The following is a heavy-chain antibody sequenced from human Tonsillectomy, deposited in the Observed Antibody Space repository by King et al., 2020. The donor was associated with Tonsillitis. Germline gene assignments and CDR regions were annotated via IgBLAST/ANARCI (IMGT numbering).Heavy chain of an antibody. V-gene: IGHV3-30*18. CDR2: ISYGVNNK. Sequence: VQLVESGGGVVQPGRSLRLSCAASGFTFSGYGMHWVRQAPGKGLEWVGLISYGVNNKYYADSVQGRFTISRDNSKDTLYLQMNSLRAEDTAVYYCAKVGAAGYGYYGWFDPWGQGTMVTVSS. CDR1: GFTFSGYG. J-gene: IGHJ5*02. CDR3: AKVGAAGYGYYGWFDP. D-gene: IGHD4-17*01.